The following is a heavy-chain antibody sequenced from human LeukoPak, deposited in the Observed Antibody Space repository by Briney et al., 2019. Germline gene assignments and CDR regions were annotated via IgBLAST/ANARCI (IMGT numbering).Heavy chain of an antibody. V-gene: IGHV3-9*01. CDR2: ISWNSGSI. CDR1: GFTFSSYA. CDR3: AKGKHIVVVTAIDD. J-gene: IGHJ4*02. Sequence: AGGSLRLSCAASGFTFSSYAMHWVRQAPGKGLEWVSGISWNSGSIGYADSVKGRFTISRDNDKNSLYLQMNSLRPEDTALYYCAKGKHIVVVTAIDDWGQGTLVTVSS. D-gene: IGHD2-21*02.